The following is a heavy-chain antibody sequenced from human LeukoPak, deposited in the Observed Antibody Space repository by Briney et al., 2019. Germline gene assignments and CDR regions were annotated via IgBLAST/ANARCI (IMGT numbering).Heavy chain of an antibody. CDR1: GFTFSSYW. D-gene: IGHD1-7*01. CDR3: ARYNRNWDLDY. J-gene: IGHJ4*02. V-gene: IGHV3-7*01. Sequence: GGSLRLSCAASGFTFSSYWMSWVRQAPWKGLEWVANIKQDGSEKYYVDSVKGRFTISRDNAKNSLYLQMNSLGAEDTAVYFCARYNRNWDLDYWGQGTLVTVSS. CDR2: IKQDGSEK.